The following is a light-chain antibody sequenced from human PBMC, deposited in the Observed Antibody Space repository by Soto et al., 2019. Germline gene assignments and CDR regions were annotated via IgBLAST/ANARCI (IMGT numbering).Light chain of an antibody. CDR1: QSVSTN. CDR3: QHYNSWPLT. V-gene: IGKV3-15*01. J-gene: IGKJ4*01. Sequence: EIVMTQSPATLSVSPGERATLSCRASQSVSTNLAWYQQKPGQAPRLLIYGASTRATGIPARFSGSGSGTEFTLTISSLQSEDFEIFYCQHYNSWPLTFGGGTKVDIK. CDR2: GAS.